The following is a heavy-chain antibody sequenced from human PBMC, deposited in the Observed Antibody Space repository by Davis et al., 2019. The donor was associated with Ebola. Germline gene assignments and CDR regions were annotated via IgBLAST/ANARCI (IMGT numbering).Heavy chain of an antibody. Sequence: SGPTLANPTQTLTLTCTFSGFSLRTSGVGVGWIRQPPGKALEWLALIYWNDDKRYSPSLKSRLTITKDTSKNQVVLTMTNMDPVDTATYYCAHHSSSWGPDWFDPWGQGTLVTVSS. D-gene: IGHD6-13*01. V-gene: IGHV2-5*01. CDR2: IYWNDDK. CDR3: AHHSSSWGPDWFDP. CDR1: GFSLRTSGVG. J-gene: IGHJ5*02.